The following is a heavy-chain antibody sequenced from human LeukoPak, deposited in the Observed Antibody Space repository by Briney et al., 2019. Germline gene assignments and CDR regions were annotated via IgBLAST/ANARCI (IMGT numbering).Heavy chain of an antibody. J-gene: IGHJ6*02. Sequence: GGSLRLSCAASGFTFNNYAMSWVRQAPGKGLDWVAVISYDGSNKYYADSVKGRFTISRDNSKNMLYLEMNSLRGEDTAVYYCAKVGSSWTSGGMDAWGQGTTVIVSS. CDR3: AKVGSSWTSGGMDA. V-gene: IGHV3-30*18. CDR1: GFTFNNYA. CDR2: ISYDGSNK. D-gene: IGHD6-13*01.